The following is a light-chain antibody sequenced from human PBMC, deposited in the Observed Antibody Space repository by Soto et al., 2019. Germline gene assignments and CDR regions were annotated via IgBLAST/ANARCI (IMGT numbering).Light chain of an antibody. CDR3: QQYYSTPQT. V-gene: IGKV4-1*01. CDR2: WAS. Sequence: DIVMTQSPDSLAVCLGERATINCKSSQSVLYSSNNKNYLAWYQQKQGQPPKLLIYWASTRESGVPDRFSGSGSGTDFTLTISSLQAEDVAVYYCQQYYSTPQTFGQGTKVEIK. CDR1: QSVLYSSNNKNY. J-gene: IGKJ1*01.